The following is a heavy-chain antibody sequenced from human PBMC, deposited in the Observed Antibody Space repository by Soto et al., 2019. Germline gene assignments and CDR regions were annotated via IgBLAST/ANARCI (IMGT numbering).Heavy chain of an antibody. D-gene: IGHD2-2*01. CDR3: TRHPLGYCSSSSCYDYFDY. Sequence: GGSLRLSCAASGFTFSNAWMSWVRQAPGKGLEWVGRIKSKTNGGTTDYAAPVQGRFTISRDDSENTLYLQMNSLKTEDTAVYYCTRHPLGYCSSSSCYDYFDYWGHGTLVTVSS. V-gene: IGHV3-15*01. J-gene: IGHJ4*01. CDR1: GFTFSNAW. CDR2: IKSKTNGGTT.